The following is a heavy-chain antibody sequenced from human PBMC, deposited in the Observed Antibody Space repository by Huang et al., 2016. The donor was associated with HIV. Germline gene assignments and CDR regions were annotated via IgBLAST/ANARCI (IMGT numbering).Heavy chain of an antibody. D-gene: IGHD6-13*01. V-gene: IGHV3-30*18. CDR3: AKGGRAAAVMDV. CDR2: ISNDKINK. Sequence: QVQLVESGGGVVQPGRSLRLSCAASGFTFSSYGRHWVRQAPGKGLEWVAVISNDKINKYYADSVKGRLTISRDNSKNALYLQINSLTTEDTAVYYCAKGGRAAAVMDVWGKGTTVTVSS. CDR1: GFTFSSYG. J-gene: IGHJ6*04.